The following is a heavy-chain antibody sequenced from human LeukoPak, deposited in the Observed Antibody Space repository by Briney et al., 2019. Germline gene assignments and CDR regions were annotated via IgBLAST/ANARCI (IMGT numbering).Heavy chain of an antibody. CDR2: IYYSGST. Sequence: SETLSLTCTVSGGSISSSSYYWGWIRQPPGKGLEWIGSIYYSGSTYYNPSLKRRVTISVDTSKNQFSLKLSSVTAADTAVYYCARLNNSSSWYFGEYFQHWGQGTLVTVSS. J-gene: IGHJ1*01. V-gene: IGHV4-39*01. D-gene: IGHD6-13*01. CDR1: GGSISSSSYY. CDR3: ARLNNSSSWYFGEYFQH.